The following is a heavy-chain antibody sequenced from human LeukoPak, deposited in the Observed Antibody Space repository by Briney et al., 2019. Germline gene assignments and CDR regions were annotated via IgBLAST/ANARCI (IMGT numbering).Heavy chain of an antibody. CDR3: AREIPGQQVALDY. CDR1: EFIFTTYY. D-gene: IGHD6-13*01. Sequence: PGESLRLSCAASEFIFTTYYMSWVRPAPGKGLEWVANIRNDGSEKYYADFVKGQFAISRHNAKNLLYLHINTLRAEDTAVYYCAREIPGQQVALDYWGQGTLVTVSS. J-gene: IGHJ4*02. V-gene: IGHV3-7*01. CDR2: IRNDGSEK.